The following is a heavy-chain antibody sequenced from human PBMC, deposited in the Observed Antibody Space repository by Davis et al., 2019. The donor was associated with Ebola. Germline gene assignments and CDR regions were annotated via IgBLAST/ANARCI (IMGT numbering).Heavy chain of an antibody. CDR2: IYNSGST. J-gene: IGHJ3*02. V-gene: IGHV4-59*01. Sequence: SETLSLTCNVSGASIRTYYWSWVRQPPGKGLEWIGYIYNSGSTNYNPSLRSRVTISADPSKNQLSLRLTSVTAADTAVYYCARDSSPRNLDIWGQGTLVTVSA. CDR1: GASIRTYY. D-gene: IGHD1-14*01. CDR3: ARDSSPRNLDI.